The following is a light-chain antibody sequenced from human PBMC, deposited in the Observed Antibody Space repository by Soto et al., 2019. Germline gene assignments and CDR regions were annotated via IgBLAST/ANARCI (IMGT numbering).Light chain of an antibody. CDR3: GSWDSSLSAYV. CDR1: SANNGGNS. J-gene: IGLJ1*01. V-gene: IGLV1-51*01. Sequence: HPPPRSGGPRERGTISCTGGSANNGGNSVFLVPALPGAAPKLPIFDDNKRPSRIPDRLSGSKSGKSATLGITGFQTGDEADYYCGSWDSSLSAYVFGTGTKVTVL. CDR2: DDN.